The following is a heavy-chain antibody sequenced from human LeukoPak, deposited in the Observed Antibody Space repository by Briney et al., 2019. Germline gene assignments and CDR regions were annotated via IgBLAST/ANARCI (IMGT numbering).Heavy chain of an antibody. CDR2: IYYSGST. CDR1: GDSISTSSYY. J-gene: IGHJ6*03. V-gene: IGHV4-39*01. CDR3: ARHKDYYYSYMDV. Sequence: PSETLSLTCSVSGDSISTSSYYWGWIRQPPGEGLEWIGTIYYSGSTYYNPSFTSRVTISVDTSKNQFSLKLSSVTAADTAVYYCARHKDYYYSYMDVWGKGTTVTISS.